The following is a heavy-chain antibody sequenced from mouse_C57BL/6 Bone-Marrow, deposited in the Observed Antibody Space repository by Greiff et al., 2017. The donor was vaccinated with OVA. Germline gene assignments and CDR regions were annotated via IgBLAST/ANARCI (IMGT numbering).Heavy chain of an antibody. D-gene: IGHD1-1*01. Sequence: EVQLQQSGPELVKPGASVKISCKASGYTFTDYYMNWVKQSHGKSLEWIGDINPNNGGTSYNQKFKGKATLTVDKSSSTAYMELRSLTSEDSAVYYCRCRTVVASDYWGQGTTLTVSS. V-gene: IGHV1-26*01. J-gene: IGHJ2*01. CDR1: GYTFTDYY. CDR3: RCRTVVASDY. CDR2: INPNNGGT.